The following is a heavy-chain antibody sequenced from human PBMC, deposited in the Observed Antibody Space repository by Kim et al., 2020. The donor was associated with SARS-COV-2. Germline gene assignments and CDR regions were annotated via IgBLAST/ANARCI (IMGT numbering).Heavy chain of an antibody. Sequence: RYRPSFQGQVTISADKSISTAYLQWSSLKASDTAMYYCASRRAVAGGVDYWGQGTLVTVSS. CDR3: ASRRAVAGGVDY. V-gene: IGHV5-51*01. D-gene: IGHD6-19*01. J-gene: IGHJ4*02.